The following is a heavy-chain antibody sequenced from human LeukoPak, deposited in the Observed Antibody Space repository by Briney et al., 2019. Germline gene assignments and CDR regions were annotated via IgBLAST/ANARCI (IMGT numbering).Heavy chain of an antibody. V-gene: IGHV4-4*02. CDR1: GGSIDSTNW. CDR3: ARSHDHLWGNYPDY. Sequence: SQTLSLTCTVSGGSIDSTNWWNWVRQPPGKGLEWIGEIHHDGRINYNPSLKSRVTLSVDKSKNQFSLRLNSVTAADTAMYYCARSHDHLWGNYPDYWGQGTLVTVSS. J-gene: IGHJ4*02. CDR2: IHHDGRI. D-gene: IGHD3-16*02.